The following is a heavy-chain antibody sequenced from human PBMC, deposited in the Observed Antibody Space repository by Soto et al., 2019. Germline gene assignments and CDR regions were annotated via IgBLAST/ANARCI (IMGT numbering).Heavy chain of an antibody. D-gene: IGHD2-2*01. CDR1: GYTFTSYG. CDR3: ARVRSHMPEKYYYYYGMDV. Sequence: QVQLVQSGAEVKKPGASVKVSCKASGYTFTSYGISWVRQAPGQGLEWMGWISAYNGNTNYAQKLQGRVTMTTDTSTSTAYMELRSLRSDDTAVYYCARVRSHMPEKYYYYYGMDVWGQGTTVTVSS. V-gene: IGHV1-18*04. CDR2: ISAYNGNT. J-gene: IGHJ6*02.